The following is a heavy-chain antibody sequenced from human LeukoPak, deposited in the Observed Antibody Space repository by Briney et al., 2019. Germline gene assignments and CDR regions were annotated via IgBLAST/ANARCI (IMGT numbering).Heavy chain of an antibody. CDR1: GFTFSSYS. CDR2: ISSSSTI. V-gene: IGHV3-48*01. CDR3: AKGRGFRVWDPWDN. Sequence: PGGSLRLSCAASGFTFSSYSMNWVRQAPGKGLEWVSYISSSSTIYYADSVKGRFTISRDNSKNTLFLEMNSLKVEDTAVYYCAKGRGFRVWDPWDNWGQGTLITVSS. J-gene: IGHJ4*02. D-gene: IGHD3-16*01.